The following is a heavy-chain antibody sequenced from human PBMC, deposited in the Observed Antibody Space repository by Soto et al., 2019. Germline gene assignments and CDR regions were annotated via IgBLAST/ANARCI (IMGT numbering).Heavy chain of an antibody. V-gene: IGHV2-5*02. J-gene: IGHJ4*02. CDR1: GFSLSSDGAA. CDR3: AHSDSRLSHSLDY. Sequence: QITLKESGQTLVKPTQTLTLTCTFSGFSLSSDGAAVSWVRQPPGKALEWLALIYWDDDKRYSPSLKSRLTITKDTPNHQVVLTMTSMDPSDTATYFCAHSDSRLSHSLDYWGQGSLVTVSS. D-gene: IGHD4-4*01. CDR2: IYWDDDK.